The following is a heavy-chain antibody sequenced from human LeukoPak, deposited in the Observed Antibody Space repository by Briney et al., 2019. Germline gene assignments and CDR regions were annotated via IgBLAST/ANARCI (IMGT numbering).Heavy chain of an antibody. D-gene: IGHD4-17*01. CDR1: GFTFSNYW. V-gene: IGHV3-7*05. Sequence: GGSLRLSCAASGFTFSNYWMSWARQAPGKGLQWVASITQDGNKKYYVDSVKGRFAISRDNAKNSLYLQMNSLRAEDTAVYYCARDLRQMSDYFDYWGQGTLVTVSS. J-gene: IGHJ4*02. CDR3: ARDLRQMSDYFDY. CDR2: ITQDGNKK.